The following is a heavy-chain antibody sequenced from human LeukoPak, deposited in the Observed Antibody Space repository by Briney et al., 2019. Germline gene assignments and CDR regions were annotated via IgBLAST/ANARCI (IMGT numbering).Heavy chain of an antibody. V-gene: IGHV3-23*01. CDR1: GFTFSSYA. Sequence: GGSLRLSCAASGFTFSSYAMSWVRQAPGKGLEWVSAISGSGGSTYYADSVKGRFTNSRDNSKNTLYLQMNSLRAEDTAVYYCAKPGSYLYYFDYWGQGTLVTVSS. D-gene: IGHD3-10*01. J-gene: IGHJ4*02. CDR2: ISGSGGST. CDR3: AKPGSYLYYFDY.